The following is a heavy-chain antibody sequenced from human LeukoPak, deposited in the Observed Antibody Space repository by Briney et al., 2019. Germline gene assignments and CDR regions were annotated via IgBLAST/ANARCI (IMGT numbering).Heavy chain of an antibody. CDR3: AKVDLIVVVPAAIRRFDY. V-gene: IGHV3-23*01. CDR2: ISGSGGST. Sequence: GGSLRLSCAASGFTFSSYAMSWVRQAPGKGLEWVSAISGSGGSTYYADSVEGRFTISRDNSKNTLYVQMNSLRAEDTAVYYCAKVDLIVVVPAAIRRFDYWGQGTLVTVSS. CDR1: GFTFSSYA. D-gene: IGHD2-2*01. J-gene: IGHJ4*02.